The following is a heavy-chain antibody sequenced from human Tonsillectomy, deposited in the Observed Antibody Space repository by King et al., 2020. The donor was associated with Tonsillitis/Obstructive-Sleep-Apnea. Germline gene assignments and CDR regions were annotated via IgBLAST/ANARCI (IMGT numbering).Heavy chain of an antibody. Sequence: VQLVESWAELKKPGASVKVSCKASGYTFTGNYVHWVRQAPGQGLEWMGIINPSDGITTYAQRFQGRVTMTRDTSTSTVNMELSSLRAEDTAVYYCVGEDTDVRHLDYWGQGSLVSVSS. V-gene: IGHV1-46*01. CDR2: INPSDGIT. D-gene: IGHD3-10*02. J-gene: IGHJ4*02. CDR1: GYTFTGNY. CDR3: VGEDTDVRHLDY.